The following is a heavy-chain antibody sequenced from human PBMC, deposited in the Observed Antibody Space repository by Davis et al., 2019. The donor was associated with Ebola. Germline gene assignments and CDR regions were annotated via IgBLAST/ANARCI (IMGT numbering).Heavy chain of an antibody. CDR1: GFTFSTYG. J-gene: IGHJ4*02. D-gene: IGHD4-17*01. V-gene: IGHV3-33*03. Sequence: GGSLRLSCAASGFTFSTYGMHWVRQAPGKGLEWVAVIWYDGSNKYYADSVKGRFTISRDNAKNSLYLQMRSLRAEDTALYYCARGYGTFDYWGRGTLVTVSA. CDR2: IWYDGSNK. CDR3: ARGYGTFDY.